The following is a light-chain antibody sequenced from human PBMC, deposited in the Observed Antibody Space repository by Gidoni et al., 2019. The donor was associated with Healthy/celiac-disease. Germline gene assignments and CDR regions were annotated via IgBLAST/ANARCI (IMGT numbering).Light chain of an antibody. CDR3: QQRSNWPPWT. CDR2: DAS. CDR1: QSVSSY. V-gene: IGKV3-11*01. Sequence: DIVLTQSPATLSLSPGERATLSCRASQSVSSYLAWYQQKPGQAPRLLIYDASNRATGIPARFSGSGSGTDFTLTISSLEPEDFAVYYCQQRSNWPPWTFXQXTKVEIK. J-gene: IGKJ1*01.